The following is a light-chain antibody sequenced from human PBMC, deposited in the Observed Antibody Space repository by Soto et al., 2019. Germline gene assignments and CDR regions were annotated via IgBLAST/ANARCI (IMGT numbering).Light chain of an antibody. Sequence: EIVLTQSPDTLSLSPGERATLSCRASQSVSSSYLAWYRQRPGQAPRLLIYGASIRATGIPDRFSGSGSGTDFTLTISRLEPEDFAVYYCQQFGSSPSFGPGTTVDI. V-gene: IGKV3-20*01. CDR2: GAS. CDR1: QSVSSSY. CDR3: QQFGSSPS. J-gene: IGKJ3*01.